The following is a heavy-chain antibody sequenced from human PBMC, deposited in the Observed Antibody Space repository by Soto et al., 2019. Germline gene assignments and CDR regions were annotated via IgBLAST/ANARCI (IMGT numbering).Heavy chain of an antibody. V-gene: IGHV3-15*01. CDR2: IKSKTEGGTT. J-gene: IGHJ6*03. CDR3: TTVSSCSSTSCYYYHYMVV. D-gene: IGHD2-2*01. CDR1: GFTFSNAW. Sequence: EVQLVESGGGLVKPGGSLRLSCAASGFTFSNAWMSWVRQAPGKGLEWVGRIKSKTEGGTTDYAAPVKGRFTISRDDSRDTLSLQMNSLRTEDTAVYYCTTVSSCSSTSCYYYHYMVVWGKWTTVTVS.